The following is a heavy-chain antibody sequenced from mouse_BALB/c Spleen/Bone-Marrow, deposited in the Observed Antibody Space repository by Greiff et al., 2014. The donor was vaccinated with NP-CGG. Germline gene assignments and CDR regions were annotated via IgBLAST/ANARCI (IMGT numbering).Heavy chain of an antibody. J-gene: IGHJ1*01. V-gene: IGHV2-9*02. Sequence: QVQLKESGPGLVAPSQSLSITCTVSGFSLTSYGVHWVRQPPGEGLEWLGEIGAGGGTNYYSALMSRLSISKDNSKSQVFLKMNSLQIDDTATYYCVSDRGVTRDFDVWGAGTTVTVSS. CDR2: IGAGGGT. CDR3: VSDRGVTRDFDV. CDR1: GFSLTSYG. D-gene: IGHD2-1*01.